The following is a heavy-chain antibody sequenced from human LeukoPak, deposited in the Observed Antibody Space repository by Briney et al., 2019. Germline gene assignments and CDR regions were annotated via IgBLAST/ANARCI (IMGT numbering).Heavy chain of an antibody. CDR1: GYTFTSYD. Sequence: ASVKVSCKASGYTFTSYDINWVRQATGQGLEWMGRMNPNSGNTGYAQKFQGRVTMTRNTSISTAYMELSSLRSEDTAVYYCARLTYYDFWSGYYYFDYWGQGTLVTVSS. V-gene: IGHV1-8*01. D-gene: IGHD3-3*01. CDR3: ARLTYYDFWSGYYYFDY. CDR2: MNPNSGNT. J-gene: IGHJ4*02.